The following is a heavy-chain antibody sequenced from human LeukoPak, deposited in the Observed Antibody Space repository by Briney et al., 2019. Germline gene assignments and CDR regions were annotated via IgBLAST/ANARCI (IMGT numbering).Heavy chain of an antibody. J-gene: IGHJ6*02. CDR1: GYTFTSCA. Sequence: ASVKVSCKASGYTFTSCAMNWVRQAPGQGLEWMGWINTNSGNPTYAQGCTGRFVFSLDTSVSTAYLQISSLKAEDTAVYYCARAHSSSSFYGSEGYYYYGMDVWGQGTTVTVSS. V-gene: IGHV7-4-1*02. CDR2: INTNSGNP. D-gene: IGHD3-10*01. CDR3: ARAHSSSSFYGSEGYYYYGMDV.